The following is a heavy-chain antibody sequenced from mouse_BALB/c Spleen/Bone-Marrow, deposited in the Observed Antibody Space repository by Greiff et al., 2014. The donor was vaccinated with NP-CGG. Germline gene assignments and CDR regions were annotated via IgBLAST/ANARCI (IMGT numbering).Heavy chain of an antibody. CDR2: IYPYNGGT. V-gene: IGHV1S29*02. CDR1: GYTFTDYN. Sequence: VQLQQSGPELVKPGASVKISCKASGYTFTDYNMHWVKQSHGKSLEWIGYIYPYNGGTVYKQKFKSKATLTVDNSSSTANMELRSLTSEDSAVYYCARGAAYGYYLGLAYWSQGTLVTVSA. CDR3: ARGAAYGYYLGLAY. D-gene: IGHD2-3*01. J-gene: IGHJ3*01.